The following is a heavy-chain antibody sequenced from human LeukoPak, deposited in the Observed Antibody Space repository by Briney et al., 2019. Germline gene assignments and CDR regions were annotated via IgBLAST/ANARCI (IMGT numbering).Heavy chain of an antibody. CDR1: GFTASSNY. J-gene: IGHJ4*02. V-gene: IGHV3-66*02. CDR3: ARDREEEQWPGSFEY. CDR2: IYSGGST. D-gene: IGHD6-19*01. Sequence: GGSLRLSCAASGFTASSNYMSWVRQAPGKGLEWVSVIYSGGSTYYADSVKGRFTISGDNSKNTLYLQMNSLRAEDTAVYYCARDREEEQWPGSFEYWGQGTLVTVSS.